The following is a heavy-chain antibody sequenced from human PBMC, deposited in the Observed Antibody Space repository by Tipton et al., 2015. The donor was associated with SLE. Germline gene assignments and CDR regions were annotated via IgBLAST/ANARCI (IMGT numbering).Heavy chain of an antibody. J-gene: IGHJ6*02. CDR1: GGSFSDYY. D-gene: IGHD1-26*01. V-gene: IGHV4-34*01. CDR2: INHSGST. Sequence: TLSLTCSIYGGSFSDYYWSWIRQPPGEGLEWIGEINHSGSTNYNPSLKSRVTISVDTSKNQFSLKLTSVTAADTAVYYCARAEVGPTSNYHYYDMDVWGQGTTVTVSS. CDR3: ARAEVGPTSNYHYYDMDV.